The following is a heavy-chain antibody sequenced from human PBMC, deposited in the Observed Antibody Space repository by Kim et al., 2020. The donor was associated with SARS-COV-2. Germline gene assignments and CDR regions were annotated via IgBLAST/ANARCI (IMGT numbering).Heavy chain of an antibody. Sequence: GGSLRLSCAASGFTFSSYAMSWVRQVPGKGLEWVSGISGSGANTYYADSVKGRFTISRDNSKKTLYLQMDSLRAEDTAVYYCAKGDRSGLGSYYIDYWGQGTLVTVSS. CDR3: AKGDRSGLGSYYIDY. CDR1: GFTFSSYA. J-gene: IGHJ4*02. D-gene: IGHD3-10*01. CDR2: ISGSGANT. V-gene: IGHV3-23*01.